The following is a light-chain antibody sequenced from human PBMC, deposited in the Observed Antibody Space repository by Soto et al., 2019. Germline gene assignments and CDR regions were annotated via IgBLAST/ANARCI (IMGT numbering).Light chain of an antibody. Sequence: QAVVTQPAYVSGSPGQSITISCTGTSSDVGGYKSVSWYQQHPGKAPKLIIYEVSNRPSGVSNRFSGSKSGNTASLTISGLQAEDEADYHCSSYTSSSTWVFGGGTKLTVL. CDR2: EVS. J-gene: IGLJ3*02. CDR1: SSDVGGYKS. V-gene: IGLV2-14*01. CDR3: SSYTSSSTWV.